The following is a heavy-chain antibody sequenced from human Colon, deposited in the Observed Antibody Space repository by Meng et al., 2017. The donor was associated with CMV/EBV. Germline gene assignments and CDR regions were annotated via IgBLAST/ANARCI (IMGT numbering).Heavy chain of an antibody. CDR1: GFTASSYW. CDR3: ARGGNSGTFDY. V-gene: IGHV3-74*01. J-gene: IGHJ4*02. CDR2: INNDGSST. D-gene: IGHD1-26*01. Sequence: WAGAGFTASSYWMNWVRQAPGKGLVWVSRINNDGSSTIYADSVKGRFTISRDNARNTLHLQMNSLRAEDTAVYYCARGGNSGTFDYWGQGTLVTVSS.